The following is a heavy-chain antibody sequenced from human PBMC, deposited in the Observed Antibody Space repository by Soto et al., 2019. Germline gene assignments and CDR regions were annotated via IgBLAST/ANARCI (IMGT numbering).Heavy chain of an antibody. Sequence: PSETLSLTCTVSGGSFKSGSYSWSWIRQPPGKELEWIGYVYHSGRTSDNPFLKSRVYISMDTYQKKFSLNLDSVTAADTAVYFCARHFASFDSWGQGTLVTVSS. V-gene: IGHV4-61*01. J-gene: IGHJ4*02. D-gene: IGHD3-3*02. CDR3: ARHFASFDS. CDR1: GGSFKSGSYS. CDR2: VYHSGRT.